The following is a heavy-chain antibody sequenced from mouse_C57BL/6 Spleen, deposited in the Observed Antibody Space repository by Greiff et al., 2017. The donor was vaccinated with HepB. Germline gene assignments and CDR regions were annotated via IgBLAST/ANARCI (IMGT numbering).Heavy chain of an antibody. CDR3: AREDLLAFAY. V-gene: IGHV5-4*01. CDR2: ISDGGSYT. J-gene: IGHJ3*01. D-gene: IGHD2-1*01. Sequence: EVKVEESGGGLVKPGGSLKLSCAASGFTFSSYAMSWVRQTPEKRLEWVATISDGGSYTYYPDNVKGRFTISRDNAKNNLYLQMSHLKSEDTAMYYCAREDLLAFAYWGQGTLVTVSA. CDR1: GFTFSSYA.